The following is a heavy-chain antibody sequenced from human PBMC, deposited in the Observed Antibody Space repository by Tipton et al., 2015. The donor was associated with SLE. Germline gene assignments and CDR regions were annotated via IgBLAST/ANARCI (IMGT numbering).Heavy chain of an antibody. D-gene: IGHD2-8*01. CDR1: GASISSHY. CDR2: ISDSGIT. V-gene: IGHV4-59*11. CDR3: ARVLGSRYCTNGVCTSPHYFYYYMDV. Sequence: LRLSCSVSGASISSHYWTWIRQPPGKGLEWIGYISDSGITNYNPSLKSRVAISIDTSKNQFSLNLSSVTAADTALYYCARVLGSRYCTNGVCTSPHYFYYYMDVWGRGTSVTVSS. J-gene: IGHJ6*03.